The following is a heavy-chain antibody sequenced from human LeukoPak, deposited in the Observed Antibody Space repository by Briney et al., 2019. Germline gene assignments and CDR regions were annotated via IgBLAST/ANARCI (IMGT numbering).Heavy chain of an antibody. CDR2: IWYDGSNK. Sequence: GGSLRLSCAASGFTFSSYGMHWVRQAPGKGLEWVAVIWYDGSNKYYADSVNGRFTISRDNSKNTLYLQMNSLRAEDTAVYYCARGEQQLVLPFDYWGQGTLVTVSS. J-gene: IGHJ4*02. CDR3: ARGEQQLVLPFDY. CDR1: GFTFSSYG. V-gene: IGHV3-33*01. D-gene: IGHD6-13*01.